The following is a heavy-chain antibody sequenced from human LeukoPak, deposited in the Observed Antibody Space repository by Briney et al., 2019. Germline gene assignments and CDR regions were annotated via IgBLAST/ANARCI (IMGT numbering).Heavy chain of an antibody. V-gene: IGHV3-21*01. D-gene: IGHD6-13*01. CDR3: ARESRTGYSSSWYRTYYFDY. CDR2: ISSSNSYI. Sequence: KTGGSLRLSCAASGFTFSSYSMNWVRQAPGKGLEWVSSISSSNSYIYYADSVKGRFTISRDNAKNSLYLQMNSLRAEDTAVYYCARESRTGYSSSWYRTYYFDYWGQGTLVTVSS. CDR1: GFTFSSYS. J-gene: IGHJ4*02.